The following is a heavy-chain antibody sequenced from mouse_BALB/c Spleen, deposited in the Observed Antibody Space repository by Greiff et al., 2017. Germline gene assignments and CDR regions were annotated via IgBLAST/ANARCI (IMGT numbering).Heavy chain of an antibody. Sequence: EVHLVESGGGLVKPGGSLKLSCAASGFTFSSYTMSWVRQTPEKRLEWVATISSGGSYTYYPDSVKGRFTISRDNAKNTLYLQMSSLKSEDTAMYYCTRDSSMITKAMDYWGQGTSVTVSS. V-gene: IGHV5-6-4*01. D-gene: IGHD2-4*01. CDR1: GFTFSSYT. CDR2: ISSGGSYT. CDR3: TRDSSMITKAMDY. J-gene: IGHJ4*01.